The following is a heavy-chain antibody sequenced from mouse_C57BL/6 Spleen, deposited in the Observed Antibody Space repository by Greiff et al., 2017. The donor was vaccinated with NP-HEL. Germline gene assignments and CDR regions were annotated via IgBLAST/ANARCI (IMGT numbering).Heavy chain of an antibody. J-gene: IGHJ1*03. CDR3: ARLLITTVVATGYFDV. V-gene: IGHV1-82*01. D-gene: IGHD1-1*01. CDR1: GYAFSSSW. CDR2: IYPGDGDT. Sequence: VKLMESGPELVKPGASVKISCKASGYAFSSSWMNWVKQRPGKGLEWIGRIYPGDGDTNYNGKFKGKATLTADKSSSTAYMQLSSLTSEDSAVYFCARLLITTVVATGYFDVWGTGTTVTVSS.